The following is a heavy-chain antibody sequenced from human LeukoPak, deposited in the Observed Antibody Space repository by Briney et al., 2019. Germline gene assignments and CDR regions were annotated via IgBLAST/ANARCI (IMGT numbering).Heavy chain of an antibody. D-gene: IGHD3-10*01. CDR2: IYYSGST. CDR3: VRGSGWFDP. V-gene: IGHV4-59*01. Sequence: SETLSLTCTVSGGSISSYYWSWIRQPPGKGLEWIAYIYYSGSTNYNPSLKSRVTISVDTSKNQFSLKLSSVTAADTAVYYCVRGSGWFDPWGQGTLVTVSS. CDR1: GGSISSYY. J-gene: IGHJ5*02.